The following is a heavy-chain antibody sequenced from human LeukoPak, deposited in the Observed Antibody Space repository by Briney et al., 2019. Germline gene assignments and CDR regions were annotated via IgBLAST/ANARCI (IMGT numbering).Heavy chain of an antibody. CDR2: INHSGST. V-gene: IGHV4-34*01. J-gene: IGHJ4*02. Sequence: SETLSLTCAVYGGSFSGYYWSWIRQPPGKGLEWIGEINHSGSTNYNPSLKSRVTISVDTSKNQFSLKLSSVTAADTAVYYCASLSHDSSGYHAWDYWGQGTLVTVSS. CDR3: ASLSHDSSGYHAWDY. D-gene: IGHD3-22*01. CDR1: GGSFSGYY.